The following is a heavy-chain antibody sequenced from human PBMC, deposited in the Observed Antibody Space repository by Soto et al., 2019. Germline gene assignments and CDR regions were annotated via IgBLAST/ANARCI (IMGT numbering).Heavy chain of an antibody. D-gene: IGHD3-22*01. V-gene: IGHV1-69*01. Sequence: QVKLVQSGAEVKKPGSSVKVSCKASGGTFSSYAISWVRQAPGQGLARMGGIIPIFGTANYAQKIQGRVTSTADASTSTAYMELSSLRSEDTAVYYCARASRYYDSSGYYPYGMDVCGQGTTVTDSS. CDR1: GGTFSSYA. CDR3: ARASRYYDSSGYYPYGMDV. CDR2: IIPIFGTA. J-gene: IGHJ6*02.